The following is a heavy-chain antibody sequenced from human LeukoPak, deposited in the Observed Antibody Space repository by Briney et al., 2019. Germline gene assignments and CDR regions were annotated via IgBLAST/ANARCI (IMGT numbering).Heavy chain of an antibody. CDR3: ARADYFDY. Sequence: WVXXAXGXGLEWVSSISSSSSYIYYADSMKGRFTISRDNAKNSLYLQMNSLRAEDTAVYYCARADYFDYWGQGTLVTVSS. J-gene: IGHJ4*02. V-gene: IGHV3-21*01. CDR2: ISSSSSYI.